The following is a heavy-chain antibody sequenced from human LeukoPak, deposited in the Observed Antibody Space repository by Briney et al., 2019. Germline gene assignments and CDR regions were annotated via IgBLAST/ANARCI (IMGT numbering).Heavy chain of an antibody. CDR1: GFTLSSDW. J-gene: IGHJ4*02. V-gene: IGHV3-74*01. CDR3: ATVFGY. Sequence: GGSLRLSCAVSGFTLSSDWMHWVRQAPGKGLECVSRMNQDGSDTSYADSVKGRFTISRDNAKNTVYLQMNSLRAEDSAVYYCATVFGYWGQGTLVTVSS. CDR2: MNQDGSDT.